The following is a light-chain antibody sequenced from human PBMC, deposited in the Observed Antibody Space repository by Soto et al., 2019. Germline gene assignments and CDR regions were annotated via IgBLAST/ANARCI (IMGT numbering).Light chain of an antibody. CDR2: DVS. CDR1: RSDVGGYNY. Sequence: QSVLTQPASVSGSPGQSITISCTGTRSDVGGYNYVSWYQQHTGKSPKLMIYDVSNRPSGVSNRFSGSKSGNTASLTISGLQAEDEADYYCSSYTSSSLYVFGTGTKLTVL. J-gene: IGLJ1*01. V-gene: IGLV2-14*01. CDR3: SSYTSSSLYV.